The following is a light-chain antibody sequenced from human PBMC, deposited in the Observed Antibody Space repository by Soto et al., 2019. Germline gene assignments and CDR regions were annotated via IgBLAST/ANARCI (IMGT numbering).Light chain of an antibody. J-gene: IGKJ2*01. Sequence: ELVLSQSPATLSVSPGERATLSCRASQSIRQNLAWYQQKPGQAPTLLIYEASTRATDVPARFSGSGSGTEFTLTISSLQSEDFAIYYCQQSHNYMYTFGQGTKLEIK. CDR2: EAS. V-gene: IGKV3-15*01. CDR1: QSIRQN. CDR3: QQSHNYMYT.